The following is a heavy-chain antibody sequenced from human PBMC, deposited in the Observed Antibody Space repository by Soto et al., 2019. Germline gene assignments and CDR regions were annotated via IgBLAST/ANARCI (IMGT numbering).Heavy chain of an antibody. Sequence: SVKVSCKASGGTFSSYAISWVRQAPGQGLEWMGGIIPIFGTANYAQKFQGRVTITADKSTSTAYMELSSLRSEDTAVYYCARDWPGYCSGGSCYGSGWFDPWGQGTLVTVSS. CDR3: ARDWPGYCSGGSCYGSGWFDP. D-gene: IGHD2-15*01. CDR2: IIPIFGTA. CDR1: GGTFSSYA. V-gene: IGHV1-69*06. J-gene: IGHJ5*02.